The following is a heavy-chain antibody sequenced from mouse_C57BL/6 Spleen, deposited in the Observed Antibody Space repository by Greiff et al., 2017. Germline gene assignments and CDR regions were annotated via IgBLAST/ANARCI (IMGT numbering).Heavy chain of an antibody. CDR3: ATSDYYCTRPY. CDR1: GFTFSDYG. D-gene: IGHD1-1*01. Sequence: EVQLQESGGGLVKPGGSLKLSCAASGFTFSDYGMHWVRQAPEQGLEWVAYISSGSSTIYYADTVKGRFTISRYNAKNTLFLQMTSLRSEDTAMYYCATSDYYCTRPYWGQGTLVTVSA. V-gene: IGHV5-17*01. CDR2: ISSGSSTI. J-gene: IGHJ3*01.